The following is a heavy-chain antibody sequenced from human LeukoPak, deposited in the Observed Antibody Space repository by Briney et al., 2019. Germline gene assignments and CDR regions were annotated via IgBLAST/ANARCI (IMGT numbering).Heavy chain of an antibody. V-gene: IGHV3-66*01. CDR1: GFSFSSYA. Sequence: GGSLRLSCAASGFSFSSYAMSWVRQAPGKGLEWVSVIYSGGSTYYADSVKGRFTISRDNSKNTLYLQMNSLRAEDTAVYYCARDALVLRFLEWRHDGMDVWGQGTTVTVSS. J-gene: IGHJ6*02. CDR2: IYSGGST. CDR3: ARDALVLRFLEWRHDGMDV. D-gene: IGHD3-3*01.